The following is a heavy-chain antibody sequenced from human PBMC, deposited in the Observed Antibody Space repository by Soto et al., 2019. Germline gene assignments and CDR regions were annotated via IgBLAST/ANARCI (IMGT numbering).Heavy chain of an antibody. D-gene: IGHD3-10*01. CDR3: ARRYGLSAFDI. CDR2: IYYSGST. J-gene: IGHJ3*02. CDR1: GGSISTYY. Sequence: QVQLQESGPGLVKPSETLSLTCTVSGGSISTYYWSWIRQPPGKGLEWIGDIYYSGSTNYNPSLKSRVTISVDTSKNQFSLKLSSVTAADTAVYYCARRYGLSAFDIWGQETTVTVFS. V-gene: IGHV4-59*08.